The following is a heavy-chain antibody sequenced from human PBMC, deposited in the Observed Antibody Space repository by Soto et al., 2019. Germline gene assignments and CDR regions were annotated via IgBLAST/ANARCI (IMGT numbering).Heavy chain of an antibody. V-gene: IGHV1-69*13. CDR1: GGTFSSYA. J-gene: IGHJ6*02. D-gene: IGHD2-21*01. CDR3: GRVFSPQNYYYGMAV. Sequence: GASVKFSCKASGGTFSSYAISWVRQAPGQGLEWMGGIIPIFGTANYAQKFQGRVTITADESTSTAHMEPSSRRSETPAVYYWGRVFSPQNYYYGMAVGGQGTRLPVSS. CDR2: IIPIFGTA.